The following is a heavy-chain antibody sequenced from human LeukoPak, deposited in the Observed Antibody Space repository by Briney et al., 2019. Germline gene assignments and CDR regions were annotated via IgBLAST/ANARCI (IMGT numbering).Heavy chain of an antibody. CDR2: IIPIFGTA. Sequence: GASVKVSCKASGGTFSSYAISWVRQAPGQGLEWMGGIIPIFGTANYAQKFQGRVTITADESTSTAYMELSSLRSEDTAVYYCARAVIVVVTGTYFDYWGQGTLVTVSS. CDR3: ARAVIVVVTGTYFDY. J-gene: IGHJ4*02. D-gene: IGHD2-21*02. V-gene: IGHV1-69*13. CDR1: GGTFSSYA.